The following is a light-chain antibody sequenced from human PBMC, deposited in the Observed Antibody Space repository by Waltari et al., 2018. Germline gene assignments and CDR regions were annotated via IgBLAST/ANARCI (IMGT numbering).Light chain of an antibody. CDR2: HTR. J-gene: IGLJ3*02. CDR1: TGPVTSGPY. Sequence: QAVVTQEPSLTVSPGGTVTLTCGSNTGPVTSGPYPFWFQQKPGLAPRTLIYHTRNKYSWTPARFSGSLLGGKAALTLSGAQPEDEAEYFCLLSYSDTRLFGGGTKLTVL. V-gene: IGLV7-46*01. CDR3: LLSYSDTRL.